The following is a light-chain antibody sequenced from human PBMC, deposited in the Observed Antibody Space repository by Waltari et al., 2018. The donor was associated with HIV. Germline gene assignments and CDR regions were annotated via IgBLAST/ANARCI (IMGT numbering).Light chain of an antibody. CDR1: SSNVEVTP. CDR2: SHV. V-gene: IGLV1-44*01. J-gene: IGLJ2*01. Sequence: QSVLTQPPSASGTPGQTVTISCSGSSSNVEVTPVHWYQQLSGPPPKLLIYSHVLRPSGALDRFSGSTSGTSASLAISGLQSEDEAYYYCATWDDTLHGPVFGGGTKVTAL. CDR3: ATWDDTLHGPV.